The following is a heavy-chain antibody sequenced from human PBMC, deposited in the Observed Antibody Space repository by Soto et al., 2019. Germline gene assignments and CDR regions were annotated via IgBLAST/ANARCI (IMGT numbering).Heavy chain of an antibody. CDR3: ARGDGFGDRFDH. CDR2: STTRNGRP. V-gene: IGHV1-18*01. CDR1: GYAFTSYS. J-gene: IGHJ4*02. D-gene: IGHD4-17*01. Sequence: QVQLVQSGAEVKEPGASVKVSCKTSGYAFTSYSITWVLQAPGQGLTLLGWSTTRNGRPNYVEGLQKRLTMTTDTSATAAYLELRSLRSDDTAIYYCARGDGFGDRFDHWGQGSLVTVAS.